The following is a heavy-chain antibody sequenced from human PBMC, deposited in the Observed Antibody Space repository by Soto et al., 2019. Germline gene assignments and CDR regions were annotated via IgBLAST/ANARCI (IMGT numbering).Heavy chain of an antibody. D-gene: IGHD2-8*01. CDR1: GFTFSSYS. V-gene: IGHV3-21*01. CDR2: ISSSSSYI. Sequence: EVQLVESGGGLVKPGGSLRLSCAASGFTFSSYSMNWVRQAPGKGLEWVSSISSSSSYIYYADSVKGRFTISRDNAKNSLYLQMNSLRAEDTAVYYCARVYCTNGVCPNWFDPWGQGTLVTVSS. CDR3: ARVYCTNGVCPNWFDP. J-gene: IGHJ5*02.